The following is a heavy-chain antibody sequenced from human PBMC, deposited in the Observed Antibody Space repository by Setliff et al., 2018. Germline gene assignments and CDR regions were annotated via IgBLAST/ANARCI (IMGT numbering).Heavy chain of an antibody. J-gene: IGHJ6*03. CDR1: GGTFRNYG. D-gene: IGHD5-18*01. CDR3: AREGVDTRSSTDYRYYMDL. Sequence: SVKVSCKASGGTFRNYGISWVRQAPGQGLEWMGGTIPVFGTTDYSQKFQGRVTIITDESTSTAFMQLSSLRFEDTAVYYCAREGVDTRSSTDYRYYMDLWGKGTTVTVSS. CDR2: TIPVFGTT. V-gene: IGHV1-69*05.